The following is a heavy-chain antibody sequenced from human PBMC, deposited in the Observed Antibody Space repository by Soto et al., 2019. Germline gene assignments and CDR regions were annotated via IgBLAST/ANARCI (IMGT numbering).Heavy chain of an antibody. Sequence: GGSLRLSCAASGFTFSSYTMNWVRQAPGKGLEWVSYISSSSSSIYYADSVKGRFTISRDNAKNSLYLQMNSLRAEDTAVYYCARDRVGWVTARAMVNYMDVWGKGTAVTVSS. CDR3: ARDRVGWVTARAMVNYMDV. D-gene: IGHD5-18*01. J-gene: IGHJ6*03. CDR2: ISSSSSSI. CDR1: GFTFSSYT. V-gene: IGHV3-48*01.